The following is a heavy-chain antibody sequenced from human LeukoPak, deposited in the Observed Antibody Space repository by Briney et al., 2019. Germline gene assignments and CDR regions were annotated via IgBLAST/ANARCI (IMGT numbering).Heavy chain of an antibody. J-gene: IGHJ4*02. Sequence: GGSLRLSCAASGFTFSSYSMNWARQAPGKGLEWVSYISYSSSTIYYADSVRGRFTISRDNGKNSLYLQMNSLRAEDTAVYYCARDRLHYGEYEKTFDYWGQGTLVTVSS. V-gene: IGHV3-48*01. CDR1: GFTFSSYS. CDR3: ARDRLHYGEYEKTFDY. CDR2: ISYSSSTI. D-gene: IGHD4-17*01.